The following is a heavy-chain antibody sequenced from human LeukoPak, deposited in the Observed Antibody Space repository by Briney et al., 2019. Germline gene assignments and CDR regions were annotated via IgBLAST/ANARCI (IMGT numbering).Heavy chain of an antibody. CDR3: ARGSGGIYYGGIDY. J-gene: IGHJ4*02. V-gene: IGHV4-30-2*01. CDR2: IYHSGST. Sequence: SQTLSLTCAVSGGSISSDGYSWSWIRLPPGKGLEWIGYIYHSGSTYYNPSLKSRATISVDRSKNQFSLNLSSATAADTAVYYCARGSGGIYYGGIDYWGQGTLVIVSS. D-gene: IGHD1-26*01. CDR1: GGSISSDGYS.